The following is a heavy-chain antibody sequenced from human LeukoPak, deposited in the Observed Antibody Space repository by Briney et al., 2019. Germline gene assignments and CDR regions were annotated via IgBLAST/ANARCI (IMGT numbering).Heavy chain of an antibody. Sequence: GGSLRLSCTASGFIFSTYWMSWVRQAPGKGLEWVSAISGGGGSTYYADSVKGRFTISRDNSKNTLYLQMNSLRAEDTAVYYCAKVGGSYDLDYWGQGTLVTVSS. D-gene: IGHD1-26*01. CDR3: AKVGGSYDLDY. CDR2: ISGGGGST. CDR1: GFIFSTYW. J-gene: IGHJ4*02. V-gene: IGHV3-23*01.